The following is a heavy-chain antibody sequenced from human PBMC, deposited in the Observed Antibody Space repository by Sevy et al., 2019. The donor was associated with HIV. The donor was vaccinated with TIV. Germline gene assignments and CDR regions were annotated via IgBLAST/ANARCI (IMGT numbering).Heavy chain of an antibody. CDR3: AREGSRCSGGSCYPGAGFDY. CDR1: GGSISSGGYY. V-gene: IGHV4-31*03. D-gene: IGHD2-15*01. CDR2: IYYSGST. J-gene: IGHJ4*02. Sequence: SETLSPTCTVSGGSISSGGYYWSWIRQHPGKGLEWIGYIYYSGSTYYNPSLKSRVTISVDTSKNQFSLKLSSVTAADTAVYYCAREGSRCSGGSCYPGAGFDYWGQGTLVTVSS.